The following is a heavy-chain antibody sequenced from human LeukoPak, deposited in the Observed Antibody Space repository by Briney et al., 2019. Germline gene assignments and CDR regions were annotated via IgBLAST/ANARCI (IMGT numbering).Heavy chain of an antibody. D-gene: IGHD3-22*01. J-gene: IGHJ4*02. CDR2: ISGDGGST. CDR3: AKDISGYGYFDY. V-gene: IGHV3-43*02. Sequence: GGSLRLSCAASGFTFSSYAMSWVRQAPGKGLEWVSLISGDGGSTYYADSVKGRFTISRDNSKNSLYLQMNSLRTEDTALYYCAKDISGYGYFDYWGQGTLVTVSS. CDR1: GFTFSSYA.